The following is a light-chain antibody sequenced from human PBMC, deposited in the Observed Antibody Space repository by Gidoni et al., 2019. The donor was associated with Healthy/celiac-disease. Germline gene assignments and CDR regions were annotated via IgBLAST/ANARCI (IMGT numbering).Light chain of an antibody. CDR2: GAS. J-gene: IGKJ2*01. CDR1: QSVSSN. Sequence: DIVMTQSPATLSVSPGERATLSCRASQSVSSNLAWYQQKPGQAPRLLIYGASTRATGIPARFSGSGSGTEFTLTISSLQSEDFAVYYCQQYNNWPPMYTLGQGTKLEIK. V-gene: IGKV3-15*01. CDR3: QQYNNWPPMYT.